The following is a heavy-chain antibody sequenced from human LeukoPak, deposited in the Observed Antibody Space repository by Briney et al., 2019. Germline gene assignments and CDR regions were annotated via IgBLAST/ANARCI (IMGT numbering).Heavy chain of an antibody. J-gene: IGHJ3*02. CDR1: GGSLSRGGYY. D-gene: IGHD2-2*01. V-gene: IGHV4-30-2*01. CDR3: ARAEEDVVVPAAIHFDI. Sequence: SETLSPPWTVSGGSLSRGGYYWSWIRQPPGKGLEGIGYIYHSGSTYYNPSLKSRVTISVDRSKNQFSLKLSSVTAADTAVYYCARAEEDVVVPAAIHFDIWGQGTMVTVSS. CDR2: IYHSGST.